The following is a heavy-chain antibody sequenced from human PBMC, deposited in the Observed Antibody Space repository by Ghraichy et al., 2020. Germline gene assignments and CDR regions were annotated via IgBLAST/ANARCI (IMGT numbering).Heavy chain of an antibody. V-gene: IGHV3-23*01. Sequence: GGSLRLSCAASGFTFSSYAMSWVRQAPGKGLEWVSAISGSGGSTYYADSVKGRFTISRDNSKNTLYLQMNSLRAEDTAVYYCAKDLWGWWVVPAAITYYWGQGTLVTVSS. CDR1: GFTFSSYA. CDR3: AKDLWGWWVVPAAITYY. CDR2: ISGSGGST. D-gene: IGHD2-2*01. J-gene: IGHJ4*02.